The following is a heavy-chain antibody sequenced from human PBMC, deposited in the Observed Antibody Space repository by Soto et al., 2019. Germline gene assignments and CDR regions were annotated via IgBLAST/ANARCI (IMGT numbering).Heavy chain of an antibody. CDR1: GYTFTSYA. D-gene: IGHD3-10*01. J-gene: IGHJ6*02. V-gene: IGHV1-3*01. CDR3: ASSYYGSGNLKDYYYGMDV. CDR2: INAGNGNT. Sequence: QVQLVQSGAEVKKPGASVKVSCKASGYTFTSYAMHWVRQAPGQRLEWMGWINAGNGNTKYSQKFQGRVTITRDTSASTAYMELSSLRSEDTAVYYCASSYYGSGNLKDYYYGMDVWGQGTTVTVSS.